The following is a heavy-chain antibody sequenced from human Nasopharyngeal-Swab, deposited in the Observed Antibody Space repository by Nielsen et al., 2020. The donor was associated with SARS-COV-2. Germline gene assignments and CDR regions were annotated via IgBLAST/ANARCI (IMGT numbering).Heavy chain of an antibody. V-gene: IGHV3-9*01. CDR2: ISWNSGSI. CDR3: ARADSYGYRGPFDY. D-gene: IGHD5-18*01. Sequence: WIRQPPGKGLEWVSGISWNSGSIGYADSVKGRFTISRDNAKNSLYLQMNSLRAEDTAVYYCARADSYGYRGPFDYWGQGTLVTVSS. J-gene: IGHJ4*02.